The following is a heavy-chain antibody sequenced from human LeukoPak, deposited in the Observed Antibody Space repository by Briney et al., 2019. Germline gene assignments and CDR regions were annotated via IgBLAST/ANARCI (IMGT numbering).Heavy chain of an antibody. CDR1: GGSISSSNW. D-gene: IGHD6-13*01. V-gene: IGHV4-4*02. J-gene: IGHJ6*02. CDR2: INHSGST. CDR3: ARVIAAAGSGGVDYYYGMDV. Sequence: SGTLSLTCAVSGGSISSSNWWSWVRQPPGKGLEWIGEINHSGSTNYNPSLKSRVTISVDTSKNQFSLKLSSVTAADTAVYYCARVIAAAGSGGVDYYYGMDVWGQGTTVTVSS.